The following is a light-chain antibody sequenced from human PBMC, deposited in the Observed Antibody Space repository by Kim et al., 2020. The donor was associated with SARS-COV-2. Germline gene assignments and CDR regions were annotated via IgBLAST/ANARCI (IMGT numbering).Light chain of an antibody. CDR1: NIGSKS. CDR3: QVWDSSSDYV. Sequence: SYELTQPPSVSVAPGKTARITCGGNNIGSKSVHWYQQKPGQAPVLVIYYDSDRPSGIPERFSGSNSGNTATLTISRVEAGDEADHYCQVWDSSSDYVFGT. J-gene: IGLJ1*01. V-gene: IGLV3-21*04. CDR2: YDS.